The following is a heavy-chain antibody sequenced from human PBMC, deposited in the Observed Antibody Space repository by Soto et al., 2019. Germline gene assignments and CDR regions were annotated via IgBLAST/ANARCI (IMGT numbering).Heavy chain of an antibody. CDR1: GFTFTSYW. D-gene: IGHD2-2*01. V-gene: IGHV5-51*01. Sequence: LGESLKIPCKGSGFTFTSYWIAWVRQMPGKGLEWMGIIYPGDSDSSYSPSFQGQVTISADKSINTAYLHWSSLKASDTAIYYCAKHEGYCSTTTCSNFDYWGQGTLVTVSS. J-gene: IGHJ4*02. CDR3: AKHEGYCSTTTCSNFDY. CDR2: IYPGDSDS.